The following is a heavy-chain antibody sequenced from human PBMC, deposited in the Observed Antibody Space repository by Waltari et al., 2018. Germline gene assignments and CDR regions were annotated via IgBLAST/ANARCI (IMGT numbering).Heavy chain of an antibody. CDR3: ARFDTSGWAYYFDS. V-gene: IGHV4-59*01. D-gene: IGHD6-19*01. Sequence: QVQLQESGTGLVTPSETLSLTCTISGGSTSNTYWNWVRQPPGKGLEWIGYVFYSGFTTYNSSLKSRVTISVDTSKNQFSLSLTSVTAADTAVYYCARFDTSGWAYYFDSWGQGRLVIVSS. CDR1: GGSTSNTY. J-gene: IGHJ4*02. CDR2: VFYSGFT.